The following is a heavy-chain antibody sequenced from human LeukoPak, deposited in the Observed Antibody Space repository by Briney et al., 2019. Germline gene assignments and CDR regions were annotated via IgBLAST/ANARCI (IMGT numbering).Heavy chain of an antibody. Sequence: GGSLRLSCSASGLTFSRYAMSWVRQAPGKGLEWDSAISGSGGSTHYADSVKGRFTISRDNSKNTLYLQMNSLRAEDTAVYYCAKDPQQDAFDIWGQGTMVTVSS. V-gene: IGHV3-23*01. J-gene: IGHJ3*02. CDR1: GLTFSRYA. CDR2: ISGSGGST. D-gene: IGHD6-13*01. CDR3: AKDPQQDAFDI.